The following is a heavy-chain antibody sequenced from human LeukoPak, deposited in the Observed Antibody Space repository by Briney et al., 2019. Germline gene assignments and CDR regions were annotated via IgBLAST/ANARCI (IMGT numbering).Heavy chain of an antibody. CDR1: GGSISSGSYY. Sequence: PSQTLSLTCTVSGGSISSGSYYWSWIRQPAGKGLEWIGRIYTSGSTNYNPSLKSRVTISVDTSKNQFSLKLSSVTAADTAVYYCASIGLLPTGDYWGQGTLVTVSS. J-gene: IGHJ4*02. D-gene: IGHD2/OR15-2a*01. V-gene: IGHV4-61*02. CDR2: IYTSGST. CDR3: ASIGLLPTGDY.